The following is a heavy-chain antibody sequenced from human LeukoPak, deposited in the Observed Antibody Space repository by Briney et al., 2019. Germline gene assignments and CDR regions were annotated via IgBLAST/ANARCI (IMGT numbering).Heavy chain of an antibody. J-gene: IGHJ4*02. D-gene: IGHD7-27*01. V-gene: IGHV4-59*01. CDR1: GGSISSYY. Sequence: PSETLSLTCTVSGGSISSYYWSWLRQPPGKGLEWIGYIYYRGSIKYNPSLKSRVTISVDTSKNQFSLKLSSVTAADTAVYYCARVELGRDLAFDYWGQGTLVTVSS. CDR3: ARVELGRDLAFDY. CDR2: IYYRGSI.